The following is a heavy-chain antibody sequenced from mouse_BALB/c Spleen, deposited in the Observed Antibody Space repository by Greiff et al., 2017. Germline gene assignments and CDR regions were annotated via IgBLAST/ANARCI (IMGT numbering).Heavy chain of an antibody. J-gene: IGHJ1*01. Sequence: QVQLKESGPELVKPGASVKMSCKASGYTFTDYVISWVKQRTGQGLEWIGEIYPGSGSTYYNEKFKGKATLTADKSSNTAYMQLSSLTSEDSAVYFCVRGDYYGSSYWYFDVWGAGTTVTVSS. CDR2: IYPGSGST. V-gene: IGHV1-77*01. CDR3: VRGDYYGSSYWYFDV. CDR1: GYTFTDYV. D-gene: IGHD1-1*01.